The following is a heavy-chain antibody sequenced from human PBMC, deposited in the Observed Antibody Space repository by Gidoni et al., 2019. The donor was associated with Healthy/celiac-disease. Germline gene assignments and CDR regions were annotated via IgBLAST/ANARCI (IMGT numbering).Heavy chain of an antibody. CDR1: GFTFSSYG. Sequence: QVQLVESGGGGVQPGRSLRLSCADSGFTFSSYGMPWVRHAPGTGLEWVAVISYEGSNKYYADSGKGRFTISRDNSKNTLYLQMNSLRAEDTAVYYCAKEEGGGSPTSPSGFDYWGQGTLVTVSS. J-gene: IGHJ4*02. V-gene: IGHV3-30*18. D-gene: IGHD2-15*01. CDR3: AKEEGGGSPTSPSGFDY. CDR2: ISYEGSNK.